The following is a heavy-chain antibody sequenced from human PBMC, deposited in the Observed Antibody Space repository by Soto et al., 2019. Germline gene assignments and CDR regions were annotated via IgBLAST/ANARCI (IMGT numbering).Heavy chain of an antibody. CDR3: GRRPKAMVVANF. V-gene: IGHV4-34*01. CDR1: GGSFSDDY. Sequence: PSETLSLTCAVYGGSFSDDYWSWIRQPPGKGLEWTGEINHSGSTNYNPSLKSRVTISVDTSKKQVSLKLSSVTAADTAVYYCGRRPKAMVVANFWGQGNLVTVSS. CDR2: INHSGST. D-gene: IGHD2-21*01. J-gene: IGHJ4*02.